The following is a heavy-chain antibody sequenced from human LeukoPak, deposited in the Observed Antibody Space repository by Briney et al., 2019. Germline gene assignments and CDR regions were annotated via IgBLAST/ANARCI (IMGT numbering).Heavy chain of an antibody. Sequence: GGSLRLSCAASGFTFSSYSMNWVRQAPGKGLEWVSSISSSSSYIHYADSVKGRFTISRDNAKHSLYLQMNSLRAEDTAVHYCARDRAAAGTDLDYWGQGTLVTVSS. CDR3: ARDRAAAGTDLDY. CDR2: ISSSSSYI. CDR1: GFTFSSYS. J-gene: IGHJ4*02. V-gene: IGHV3-21*01. D-gene: IGHD6-13*01.